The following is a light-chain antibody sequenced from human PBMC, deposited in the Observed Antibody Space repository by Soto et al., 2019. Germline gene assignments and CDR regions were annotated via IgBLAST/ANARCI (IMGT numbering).Light chain of an antibody. V-gene: IGLV2-14*03. J-gene: IGLJ2*01. CDR3: TSWTTSTTMI. Sequence: QSVLTQPASVSGSPGQSITISCTGTSSDIGANNVVSWYQHHPGTAPKLMLYDVNIRPSGVSNRFSGSKSGNTASLTISGLRAEDEADYYCTSWTTSTTMIFGGGTKVTVL. CDR1: SSDIGANNV. CDR2: DVN.